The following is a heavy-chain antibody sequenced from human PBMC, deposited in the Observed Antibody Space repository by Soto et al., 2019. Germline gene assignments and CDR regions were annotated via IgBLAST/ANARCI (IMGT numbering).Heavy chain of an antibody. D-gene: IGHD5-18*01. J-gene: IGHJ4*02. CDR1: GFTFSSYA. CDR2: ISGSGGST. CDR3: AKDVYSYGRGGDY. V-gene: IGHV3-23*01. Sequence: EVQLLESGGGLVQPGGSLRLSCAASGFTFSSYAMSWVRQAPGKGLEWVSAISGSGGSTYYADAVKGRFTISRDNSKNTLYLQMNSLRAEDTAVYYCAKDVYSYGRGGDYWGQGTLVTVSS.